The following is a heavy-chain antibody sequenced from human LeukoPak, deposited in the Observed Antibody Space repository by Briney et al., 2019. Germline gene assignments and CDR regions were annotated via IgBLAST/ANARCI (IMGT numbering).Heavy chain of an antibody. Sequence: SQTLSLTCTVSGGSISSGSYYWSWIRQPAGKGLEWIGRIYTSGSTNYNPSLKSRVTISVDTSKNQFSLKLSSVTAADTAVYYCARVGDYYDSSVPGAFDIWGQGTMVTVSS. J-gene: IGHJ3*02. CDR1: GGSISSGSYY. CDR3: ARVGDYYDSSVPGAFDI. D-gene: IGHD3-22*01. CDR2: IYTSGST. V-gene: IGHV4-61*02.